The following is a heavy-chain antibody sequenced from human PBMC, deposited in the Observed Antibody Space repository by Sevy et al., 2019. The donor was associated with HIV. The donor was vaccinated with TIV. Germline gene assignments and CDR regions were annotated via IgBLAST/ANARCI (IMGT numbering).Heavy chain of an antibody. J-gene: IGHJ6*02. CDR2: INHSGST. V-gene: IGHV4-34*01. Sequence: SETLSLTCTVYGGSFSGYYWSWIRQPPGKGLEWIGEINHSGSTNYNPTLKSRVTISVDTSKNQFSLKLSSVTAADTAVYYCARGRITMVRRVKYYYYGMDVWGQGTTVTVSS. CDR1: GGSFSGYY. CDR3: ARGRITMVRRVKYYYYGMDV. D-gene: IGHD3-10*01.